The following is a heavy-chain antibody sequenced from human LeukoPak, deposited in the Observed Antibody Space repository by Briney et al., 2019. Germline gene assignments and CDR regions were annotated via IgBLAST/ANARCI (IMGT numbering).Heavy chain of an antibody. V-gene: IGHV4-59*01. CDR2: IYYSGST. J-gene: IGHJ4*02. CDR3: ARGTYGSGSYGTGPLGY. Sequence: PSETLSLTCTVSGGSISSYYWSWIRQPPGKGLEWIGYIYYSGSTNYNPSLKSRVTISADTSKNQFSLKLSSVTAAGTAVYYCARGTYGSGSYGTGPLGYWGQGTLVTVSS. CDR1: GGSISSYY. D-gene: IGHD3-10*01.